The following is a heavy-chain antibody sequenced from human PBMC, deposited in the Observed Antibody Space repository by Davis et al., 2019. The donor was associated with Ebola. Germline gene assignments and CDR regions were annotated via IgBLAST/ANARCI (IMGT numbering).Heavy chain of an antibody. CDR2: FDPEDGET. J-gene: IGHJ6*02. CDR1: GYTLTELS. D-gene: IGHD2-8*01. Sequence: ASVKVSCKVSGYTLTELSMHWVRQAPGKGLEWMGGFDPEDGETIYAQKFQGRVTMTEDTSTDTAYMELSRLRSDDTAVYYCARGDCTNGVCSTYYYYYGMDVWGQGTTVTVSS. CDR3: ARGDCTNGVCSTYYYYYGMDV. V-gene: IGHV1-24*01.